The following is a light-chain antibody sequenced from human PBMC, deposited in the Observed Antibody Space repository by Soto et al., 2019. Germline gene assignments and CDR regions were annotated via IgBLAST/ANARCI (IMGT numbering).Light chain of an antibody. CDR3: SSYTSSSTLYV. CDR2: DVS. V-gene: IGLV2-14*03. Sequence: QSALTQPASVSGSPGQSITISCTGSSSDGGGYNYVSWYQHHPGRAPKLMIYDVSNRPSGVSNRFSGSKSGNTASLTISGLQAEDEADYHCSSYTSSSTLYVFGTGTKVTVL. J-gene: IGLJ1*01. CDR1: SSDGGGYNY.